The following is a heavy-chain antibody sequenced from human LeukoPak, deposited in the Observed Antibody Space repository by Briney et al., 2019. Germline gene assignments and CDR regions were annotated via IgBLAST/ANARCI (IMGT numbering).Heavy chain of an antibody. D-gene: IGHD3-10*01. V-gene: IGHV4-59*01. Sequence: SETPSLTCTVSGGSISSYYWSWIRQPPGKGLEWIGYIYYSGSTNYNPSLKSRVTISVDTSKNQFSLKLSSVTAADTAVYYCARVREIVGEYNYFDYWGQGTLVTVSS. J-gene: IGHJ4*02. CDR3: ARVREIVGEYNYFDY. CDR1: GGSISSYY. CDR2: IYYSGST.